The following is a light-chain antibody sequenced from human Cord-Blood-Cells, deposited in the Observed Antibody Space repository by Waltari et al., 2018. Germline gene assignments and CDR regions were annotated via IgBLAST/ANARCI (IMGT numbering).Light chain of an antibody. CDR1: SSNIGHNY. V-gene: IGLV1-51*02. Sequence: QSVLTQPPSVSAAPGQKVTISCSGSSSNIGHNYVSWYQQLPGTAPKLLIYENNRRPSGIPDRVPGSKSGTSATLGITGLQTGDEADYYCGTWDSSLSVYVVGTGTKGTVL. CDR3: GTWDSSLSVYV. CDR2: ENN. J-gene: IGLJ1*01.